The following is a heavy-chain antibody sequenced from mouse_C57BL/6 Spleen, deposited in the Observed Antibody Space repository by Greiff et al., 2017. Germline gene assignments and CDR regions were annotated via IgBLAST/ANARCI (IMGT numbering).Heavy chain of an antibody. J-gene: IGHJ2*01. CDR3: ARKGVITTVSAKGYYFDY. Sequence: EVKLMESGPELVKPGASVKISCKASGYSFTDYNMNWVKQSNGKSLEWIGVINPNYGTTSYNQKFKGKATLTVDQSSSTAYMQLNSLTSEDSAVYYCARKGVITTVSAKGYYFDYWGQGTTLTVSS. CDR1: GYSFTDYN. CDR2: INPNYGTT. D-gene: IGHD1-1*01. V-gene: IGHV1-39*01.